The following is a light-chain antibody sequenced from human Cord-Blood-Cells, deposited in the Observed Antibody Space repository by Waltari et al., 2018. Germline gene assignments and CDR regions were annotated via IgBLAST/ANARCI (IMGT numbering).Light chain of an antibody. CDR1: QSVSSY. V-gene: IGKV3-11*01. J-gene: IGKJ4*01. CDR3: QQRSNWLT. CDR2: DAS. Sequence: EIVLTQSPATLSLSPGERATLSCRASQSVSSYLAWYQQQPGQAPKLLIDDASNSATGIPASFSGSSSGTDFTLTISSLEPEDVAVYCGQQRSNWLTFGGGTKVEIK.